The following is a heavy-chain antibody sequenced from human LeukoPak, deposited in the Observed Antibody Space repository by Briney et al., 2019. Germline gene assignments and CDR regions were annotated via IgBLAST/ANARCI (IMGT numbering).Heavy chain of an antibody. J-gene: IGHJ6*03. V-gene: IGHV3-48*01. D-gene: IGHD2-2*01. Sequence: TGGSLRLSCAASGFTFSSYSMNWVRQAPGKGLEWVSYISSSSSTIYYADSVKGRFTISRDNAKNSLYLQMNSLRAEDTAVYYCATWGRKYCSSTSCYSNYYYYYMDVWGKGTTVTVSS. CDR2: ISSSSSTI. CDR1: GFTFSSYS. CDR3: ATWGRKYCSSTSCYSNYYYYYMDV.